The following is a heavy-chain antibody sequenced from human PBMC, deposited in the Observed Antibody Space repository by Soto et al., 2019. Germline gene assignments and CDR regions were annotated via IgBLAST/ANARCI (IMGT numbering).Heavy chain of an antibody. D-gene: IGHD3-22*01. Sequence: PGGSLRLSCAASGFTFSTYAMSWVRQAPGKGLEWVSAISGSGGNTYYADSVKGRFTISRDNSKNTLYLQMNSLRAEDTAVYCCAKKGYYYDSSGYWPFDYWGQGTLVTVSS. CDR3: AKKGYYYDSSGYWPFDY. V-gene: IGHV3-23*01. CDR1: GFTFSTYA. CDR2: ISGSGGNT. J-gene: IGHJ4*02.